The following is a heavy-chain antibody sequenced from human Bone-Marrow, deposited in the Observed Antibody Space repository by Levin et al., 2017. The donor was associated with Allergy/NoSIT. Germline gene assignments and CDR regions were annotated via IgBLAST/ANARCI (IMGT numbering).Heavy chain of an antibody. CDR3: AGGHRRCC. CDR1: GFTVSNNY. D-gene: IGHD2-21*01. CDR2: IYSDGTV. V-gene: IGHV3-53*01. Sequence: GESLKISCAVSGFTVSNNYMSWVRQAPGKGLEWVSLIYSDGTVDYADSVKGRLTIPRDNSKNTLSLQMNSLTADDTGVYYCAGGHRRCCWGRGTLVTVSS. J-gene: IGHJ4*02.